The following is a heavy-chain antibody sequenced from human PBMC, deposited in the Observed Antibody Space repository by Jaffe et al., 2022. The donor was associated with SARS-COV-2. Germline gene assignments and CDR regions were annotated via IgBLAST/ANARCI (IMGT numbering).Heavy chain of an antibody. J-gene: IGHJ6*02. Sequence: EVQLVESGGGVVRPGGSLRLSCAASGFTFDDYGMSWVRQAPGKGLEWVSGINWNGGSTGYADSVKGRFTISRDNAKNSLYLQMNSLRAEDTALYHCARVSSGYSSSWYDYYYGMDVWGQGTTVTVSS. CDR1: GFTFDDYG. V-gene: IGHV3-20*01. CDR3: ARVSSGYSSSWYDYYYGMDV. CDR2: INWNGGST. D-gene: IGHD6-13*01.